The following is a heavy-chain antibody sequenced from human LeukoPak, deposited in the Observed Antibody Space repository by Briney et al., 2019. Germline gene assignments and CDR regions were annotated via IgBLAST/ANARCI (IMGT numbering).Heavy chain of an antibody. D-gene: IGHD2-2*01. V-gene: IGHV3-73*01. CDR2: IRSKTNNYAT. CDR1: GFTFSGSA. CDR3: TEVGSCISSSCYSDAFDV. Sequence: GGSLKLSCAASGFTFSGSAMHWVRQASGKGLEWVGRIRSKTNNYATAYAASVRGRFTISRDDSKNTAYLQINSLKTEDTAVYCCTEVGSCISSSCYSDAFDVWGRGTMVTVSS. J-gene: IGHJ3*01.